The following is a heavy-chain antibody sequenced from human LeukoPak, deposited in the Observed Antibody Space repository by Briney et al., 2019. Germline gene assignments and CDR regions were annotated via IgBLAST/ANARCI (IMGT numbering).Heavy chain of an antibody. CDR3: ARDKSYFGSGNYHYYDS. J-gene: IGHJ4*02. CDR1: GFAFSQFP. V-gene: IGHV3-30*03. Sequence: AGGSLRLSCVASGFAFSQFPVHWVRQAPGKRLEWVAFISHDGGNKKYGDSVKGRFTISRDNSKNTVYLQMNSLRPEDTALYYCARDKSYFGSGNYHYYDSWGQGALVIVSS. D-gene: IGHD3-10*01. CDR2: ISHDGGNK.